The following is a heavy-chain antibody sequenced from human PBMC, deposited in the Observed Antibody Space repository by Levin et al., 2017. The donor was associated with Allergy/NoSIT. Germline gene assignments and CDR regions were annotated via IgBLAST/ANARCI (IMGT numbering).Heavy chain of an antibody. CDR1: GFDFHIYI. CDR3: ARSHPLTGTTHFSYQDGMDV. V-gene: IGHV3-21*01. CDR2: ITTASNYK. J-gene: IGHJ6*02. Sequence: GESLKISCEASGFDFHIYIMNWVRQAPGKGLEWLSSITTASNYKYYADSVRGRFVISRDNGRNSLYLQMNSLRAEDTAVYYCARSHPLTGTTHFSYQDGMDVWGPGITVTVSS. D-gene: IGHD1/OR15-1a*01.